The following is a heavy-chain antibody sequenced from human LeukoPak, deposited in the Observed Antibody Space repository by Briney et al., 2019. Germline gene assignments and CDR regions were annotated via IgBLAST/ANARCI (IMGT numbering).Heavy chain of an antibody. V-gene: IGHV4-39*01. Sequence: SETLSLSCIVSGGSISNSDYCWGWIRQSPGKGLEWIGGIYYSGHTYYNSSLRSRVTISVETSRNQFSLKLTSVTAADTAVYYCARRLKTPTIGTTGYFDYWGQENLGSVSS. D-gene: IGHD1-1*01. CDR1: GGSISNSDYC. CDR2: IYYSGHT. CDR3: ARRLKTPTIGTTGYFDY. J-gene: IGHJ4*03.